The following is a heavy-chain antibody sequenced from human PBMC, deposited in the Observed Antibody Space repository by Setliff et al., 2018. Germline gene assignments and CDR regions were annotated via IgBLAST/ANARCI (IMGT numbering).Heavy chain of an antibody. CDR3: TRDGLYHSSGYYGNWFDP. D-gene: IGHD3-22*01. V-gene: IGHV1-69*13. J-gene: IGHJ5*02. Sequence: SVKVSCKASGYTFTSYGISWVRQARGQGPEWMGGITPMLGPAKYAQKFQGRVTITADESTNTAYMEMHSLTSADTAVYYCTRDGLYHSSGYYGNWFDPWGQGTLVTVSS. CDR2: ITPMLGPA. CDR1: GYTFTSYG.